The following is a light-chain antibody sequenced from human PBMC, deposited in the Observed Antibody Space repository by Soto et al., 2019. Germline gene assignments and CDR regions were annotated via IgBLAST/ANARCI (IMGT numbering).Light chain of an antibody. Sequence: VVTQSPLSLPVTPGEPASISCKSSQSLLHYNGNTYLDWYLQKPGQSPQLLIYLGSNRASGVPDRFSGSGSGTDFTLNISRVEAEDVGVYYCMQALHTRTFGQGTKVEIK. V-gene: IGKV2-28*01. J-gene: IGKJ1*01. CDR1: QSLLHYNGNTY. CDR2: LGS. CDR3: MQALHTRT.